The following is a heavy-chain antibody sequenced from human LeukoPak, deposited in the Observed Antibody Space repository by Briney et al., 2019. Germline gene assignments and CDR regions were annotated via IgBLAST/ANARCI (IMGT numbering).Heavy chain of an antibody. CDR2: INHSGST. D-gene: IGHD3-22*01. CDR1: GGSFSGYY. Sequence: SETLSLTCAVYGGSFSGYYWSWIRQPPGKGLEWIGEINHSGSTNYNPSLKSRVTISVDTSKNQFSLKLSSVTAADTAVYYCARARWLIPPGYWGQGTLVTVSS. CDR3: ARARWLIPPGY. J-gene: IGHJ4*02. V-gene: IGHV4-34*01.